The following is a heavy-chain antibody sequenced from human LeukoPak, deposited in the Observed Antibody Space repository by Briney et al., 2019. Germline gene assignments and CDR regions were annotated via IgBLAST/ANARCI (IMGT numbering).Heavy chain of an antibody. Sequence: SETLSLTCAVSGYSISSGYYWGWIRQPPGKGLERIGSIYHSGSTYYNPSLKSRVTISVDTSKNQFSLKLSSVTAADTAVYYCARKYCSGGSCSGLYNWFDPWGQGTLVTVSS. CDR3: ARKYCSGGSCSGLYNWFDP. CDR2: IYHSGST. D-gene: IGHD2-15*01. J-gene: IGHJ5*02. CDR1: GYSISSGYY. V-gene: IGHV4-38-2*01.